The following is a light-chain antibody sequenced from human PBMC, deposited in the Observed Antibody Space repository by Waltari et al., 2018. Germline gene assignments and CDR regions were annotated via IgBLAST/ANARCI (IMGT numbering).Light chain of an antibody. Sequence: IVLTQSPASLSLSPGERATLSCRARQSVSNFLAWYQQKPGQAPRLLIYDASNRATGIPARFSGSGSGTDFTLTISSLEPEDFAVYYCQLRSNWPGAFGPGTKVDIK. V-gene: IGKV3-11*01. CDR2: DAS. CDR3: QLRSNWPGA. CDR1: QSVSNF. J-gene: IGKJ3*01.